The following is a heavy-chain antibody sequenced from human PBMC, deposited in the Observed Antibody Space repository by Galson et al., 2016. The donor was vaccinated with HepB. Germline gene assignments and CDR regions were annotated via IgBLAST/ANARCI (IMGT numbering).Heavy chain of an antibody. J-gene: IGHJ4*02. D-gene: IGHD1-1*01. CDR3: ARTTDNFDY. CDR2: IIPMSGTG. V-gene: IGHV1-69*13. Sequence: SVNVSCKASGGTFSSYGISWVRQAPGQGLEWMGGIIPMSGTGDCAQKFQGRLTVTADESTSTVYMELSGLTSEDTAVYYCARTTDNFDYWGQGTLVTVSS. CDR1: GGTFSSYG.